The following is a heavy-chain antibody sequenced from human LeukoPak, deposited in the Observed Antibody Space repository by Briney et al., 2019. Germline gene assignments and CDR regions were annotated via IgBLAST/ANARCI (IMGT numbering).Heavy chain of an antibody. D-gene: IGHD2-15*01. Sequence: QPGRSLRLSCAASGFTFSSYGMHCVRQAPGKGLEWVAVIWYDGSNKYYADSVKGRFTISRDNSKNTLYLQMNSLRAEDTAVYYCARDKEVVQWWFDPWGQGTLVTVSS. CDR1: GFTFSSYG. V-gene: IGHV3-33*01. CDR3: ARDKEVVQWWFDP. J-gene: IGHJ5*02. CDR2: IWYDGSNK.